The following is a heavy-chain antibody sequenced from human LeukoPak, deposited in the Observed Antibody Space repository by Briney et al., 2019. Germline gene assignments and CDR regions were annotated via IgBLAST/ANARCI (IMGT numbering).Heavy chain of an antibody. CDR3: ARGPPIGYSSGCLDY. V-gene: IGHV3-13*01. CDR2: IGTAGDT. J-gene: IGHJ4*02. Sequence: GGSLRLSCAASGFTFSSYWMHWVRQATGKGLEWVSAIGTAGDTYYPGSVKGRFTISRENAKNSLYLQMNSLRAGDTAVYYCARGPPIGYSSGCLDYWGQGTLVTVSS. D-gene: IGHD6-19*01. CDR1: GFTFSSYW.